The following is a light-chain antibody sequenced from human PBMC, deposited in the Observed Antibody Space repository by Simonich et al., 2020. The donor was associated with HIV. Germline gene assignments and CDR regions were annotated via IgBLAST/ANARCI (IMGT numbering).Light chain of an antibody. V-gene: IGKV4-1*01. CDR3: QQYYNSPYT. J-gene: IGKJ2*01. Sequence: DIVMTQSPDSLAVSLGERATINCKSSQSILYSSNNKNYLTWYQQKPGRPPKLLIYWASTRESWVPDRFIGSGSGTDVTLTISSLQAEDVAVYYCQQYYNSPYTFGQGTKLEIK. CDR1: QSILYSSNNKNY. CDR2: WAS.